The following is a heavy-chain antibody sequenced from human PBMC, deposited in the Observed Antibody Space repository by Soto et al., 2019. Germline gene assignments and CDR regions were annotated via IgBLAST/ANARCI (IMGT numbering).Heavy chain of an antibody. CDR3: AAPVGYCSGGSCYPTYYYGMDV. CDR2: IIPIFGTA. J-gene: IGHJ6*02. Sequence: QVQLVQSGAEVKKPGSSVKVSCKASGGTFSSYTISWVRQAPGEGLEWMRGIIPIFGTANYAQKFQGRVTITADESTSTAYMELSSLRSEDTTVYYCAAPVGYCSGGSCYPTYYYGMDVWGQGTTVTVSS. CDR1: GGTFSSYT. V-gene: IGHV1-69*01. D-gene: IGHD2-15*01.